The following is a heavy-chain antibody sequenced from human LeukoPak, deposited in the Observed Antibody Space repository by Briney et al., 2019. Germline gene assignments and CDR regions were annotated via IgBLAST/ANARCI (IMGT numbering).Heavy chain of an antibody. V-gene: IGHV5-51*01. CDR2: IWPSDSDT. J-gene: IGHJ4*02. D-gene: IGHD1-26*01. CDR3: ARRISGYYIDY. CDR1: GYTFTNYW. Sequence: PGESLKISCKGSGYTFTNYWIDWVRQMPGKGLEWMGIIWPSDSDTRYSPSFQGQVTISADKSISTAYLQWSSLKASDTAIYFCARRISGYYIDYWGQGTLVSVSS.